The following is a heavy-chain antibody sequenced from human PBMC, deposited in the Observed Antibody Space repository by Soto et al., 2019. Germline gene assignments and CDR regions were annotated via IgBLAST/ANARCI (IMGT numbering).Heavy chain of an antibody. CDR1: GFSLSTSGMC. Sequence: GSGPTLVNPTQTLTLTCTFSGFSLSTSGMCVSWIRQPPGKALEWLALIDWDDDKYYSTSLKTRLTISKDTSKNQVVLTMTNMDPVDTATYYCARSHQPYYDFWSGYPGGASFVYYYYGMDVWGQGTTVTVSS. V-gene: IGHV2-70*01. CDR2: IDWDDDK. D-gene: IGHD3-3*01. CDR3: ARSHQPYYDFWSGYPGGASFVYYYYGMDV. J-gene: IGHJ6*02.